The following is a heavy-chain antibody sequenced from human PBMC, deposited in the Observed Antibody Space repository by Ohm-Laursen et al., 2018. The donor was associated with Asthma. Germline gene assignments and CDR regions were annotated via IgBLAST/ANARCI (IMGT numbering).Heavy chain of an antibody. D-gene: IGHD5-24*01. CDR2: IYSTGST. CDR3: ARGHGYNLY. CDR1: GGSVSSGTYY. V-gene: IGHV4-61*01. Sequence: TLSLTCTVSGGSVSSGTYYWGWIRQPPGKGLEWIGYIYSTGSTNYNPSLESRVTISIDTSTNQFSLKLSSVTAADTAVYYCARGHGYNLYWGRGTLVTVSS. J-gene: IGHJ4*02.